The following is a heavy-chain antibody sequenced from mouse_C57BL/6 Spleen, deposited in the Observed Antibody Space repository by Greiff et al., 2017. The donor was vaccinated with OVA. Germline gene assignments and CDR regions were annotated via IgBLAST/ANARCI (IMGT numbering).Heavy chain of an antibody. CDR2: IWTGGGT. J-gene: IGHJ4*01. D-gene: IGHD3-2*02. V-gene: IGHV2-9-1*01. CDR1: GFSLTSYA. CDR3: ARRGGTAQATSSYAMDY. Sequence: QVQLQQSGPGLVAPSQSLSITCTVSGFSLTSYAISWVRQPPGKGLEWLGVIWTGGGTNYNSALKSRLSISKDNSKSQVFLKMNSLQTDDTARYYCARRGGTAQATSSYAMDYWGQGTSVTVSS.